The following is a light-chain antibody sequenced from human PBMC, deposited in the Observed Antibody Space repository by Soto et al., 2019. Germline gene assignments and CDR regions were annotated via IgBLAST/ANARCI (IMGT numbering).Light chain of an antibody. CDR2: DIS. CDR1: QTVSRN. J-gene: IGKJ5*01. CDR3: QQYNNWPS. Sequence: AMTQSPAPLSVSPGERATLSCRASQTVSRNLAWYQQRPGQAPRILIYDISNRAAGVPARFSGSGSETEFTLTIRSLKSEDFAVYFCQQYNNWPSLGQGTRLEIK. V-gene: IGKV3-15*01.